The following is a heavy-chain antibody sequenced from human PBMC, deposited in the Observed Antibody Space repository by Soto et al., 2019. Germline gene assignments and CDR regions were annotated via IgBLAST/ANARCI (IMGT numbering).Heavy chain of an antibody. V-gene: IGHV4-34*01. D-gene: IGHD3-3*01. Sequence: SETLSLTCAVYGGSFSGYYWSWIRQPPGKGLEWIGEINHSGSTNYNPSLKSRVTISVDTSKNQFFLKLSSVTAADTAVYYCARALYDFWSGLSFDYWGQGTLVTVSS. CDR1: GGSFSGYY. CDR2: INHSGST. J-gene: IGHJ4*02. CDR3: ARALYDFWSGLSFDY.